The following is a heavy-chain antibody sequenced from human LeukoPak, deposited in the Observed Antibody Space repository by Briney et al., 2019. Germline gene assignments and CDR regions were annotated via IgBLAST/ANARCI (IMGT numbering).Heavy chain of an antibody. CDR1: GFPFTSSP. J-gene: IGHJ4*02. Sequence: GGSLRLSCAASGFPFTSSPMTWVRQAPGKGLEWVSVIDGTGGDTYYADSVRGRFTISRDNSKNTLYLQMDSLRVEDTALYYCARIGVYWGQGTLVAVSS. V-gene: IGHV3-23*01. CDR2: IDGTGGDT. D-gene: IGHD2/OR15-2a*01. CDR3: ARIGVY.